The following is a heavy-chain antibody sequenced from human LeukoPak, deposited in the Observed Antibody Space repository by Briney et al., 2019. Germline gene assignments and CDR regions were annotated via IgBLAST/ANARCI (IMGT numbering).Heavy chain of an antibody. V-gene: IGHV3-30*02. CDR2: IRYDGSNK. Sequence: GGSLRLSCAASGFTFSSYGMHWVRQAPGKGLEWVAFIRYDGSNKYYADSVKGRFTISRDNSKNTLYLQMNSLRAEDTAVYYCAKVTVKSRAFDIWGQGTMVTVS. CDR3: AKVTVKSRAFDI. CDR1: GFTFSSYG. J-gene: IGHJ3*02.